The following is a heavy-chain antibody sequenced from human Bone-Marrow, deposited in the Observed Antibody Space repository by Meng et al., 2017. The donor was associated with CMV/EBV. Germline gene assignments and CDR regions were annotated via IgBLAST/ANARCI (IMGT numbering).Heavy chain of an antibody. CDR1: GYTFTGYY. Sequence: ASVKVSCKASGYTFTGYYMHWVRQAPGQGLEWMGWINPNSGGTNYAQKFQGRVTMTRDTSISTAYMELSGLRSDDTAVYYCARDAVVPAATKTNWFDPWGQGTLVTVSS. CDR2: INPNSGGT. D-gene: IGHD2-2*01. CDR3: ARDAVVPAATKTNWFDP. V-gene: IGHV1-2*02. J-gene: IGHJ5*02.